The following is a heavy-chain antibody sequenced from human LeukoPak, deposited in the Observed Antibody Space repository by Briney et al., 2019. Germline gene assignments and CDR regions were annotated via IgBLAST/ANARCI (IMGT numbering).Heavy chain of an antibody. J-gene: IGHJ4*02. CDR2: ISSSSSYI. V-gene: IGHV3-21*01. Sequence: GGSLRLSCAASGFTFSSYSMNWVRQAPGKGLEWVSSISSSSSYIYYADSVKGRFTISRDNAKNSLYPQMNSLRAEDTAVYYCARDIAAAGTNADYWGQGTLVTVSS. D-gene: IGHD6-13*01. CDR3: ARDIAAAGTNADY. CDR1: GFTFSSYS.